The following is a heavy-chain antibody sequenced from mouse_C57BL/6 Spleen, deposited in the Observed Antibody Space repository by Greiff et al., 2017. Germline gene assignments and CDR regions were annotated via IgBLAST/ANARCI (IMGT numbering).Heavy chain of an antibody. CDR2: IDPSDSYT. CDR1: GYTFTSYW. Sequence: VQLQQPGAELVKPGASVKLSCKASGYTFTSYWMQWVKQRPGQGLEWIGEIDPSDSYTNYNQKFKGKATLTVDTSSSTAYMQLSSLTSEDSAVYYCAELNWYFDVWGTGTTVTVSS. D-gene: IGHD2-12*01. V-gene: IGHV1-50*01. J-gene: IGHJ1*03. CDR3: AELNWYFDV.